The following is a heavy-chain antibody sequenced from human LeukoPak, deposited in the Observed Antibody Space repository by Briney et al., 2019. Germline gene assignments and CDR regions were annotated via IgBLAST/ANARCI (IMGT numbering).Heavy chain of an antibody. D-gene: IGHD6-6*01. Sequence: GGSLRLSCAASGFTFSSYDMHWVRQATGKGLEWVSAIGTAGDTYYPGSVKGRFTISRENAKNSLYLQMNSLRAGDTAVYYCAREYRSSSGRAFDYWGQGTLVTVSS. CDR1: GFTFSSYD. J-gene: IGHJ4*02. CDR3: AREYRSSSGRAFDY. V-gene: IGHV3-13*01. CDR2: IGTAGDT.